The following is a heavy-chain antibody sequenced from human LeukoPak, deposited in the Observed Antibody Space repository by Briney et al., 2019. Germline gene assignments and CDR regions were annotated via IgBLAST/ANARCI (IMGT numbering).Heavy chain of an antibody. CDR3: ARDRRGTWIQLWLYFDY. D-gene: IGHD5-18*01. J-gene: IGHJ4*02. V-gene: IGHV4-59*12. CDR1: GGSISSYY. Sequence: PSETLSLTCTVSGGSISSYYWSWIRQPPGKGLEWIGYIYYSGSTNYNPSLKSRVTISVDTSKNQFSLKLSSVTAADTAVYYCARDRRGTWIQLWLYFDYWGQGTLVTVSS. CDR2: IYYSGST.